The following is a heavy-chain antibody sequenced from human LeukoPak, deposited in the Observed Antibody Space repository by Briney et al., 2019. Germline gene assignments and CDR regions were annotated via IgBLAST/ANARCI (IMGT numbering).Heavy chain of an antibody. J-gene: IGHJ4*02. CDR3: ASTHAGRYYTTFDY. CDR2: IYYNGNT. D-gene: IGHD3-10*01. CDR1: GGSIISSSSY. V-gene: IGHV4-39*01. Sequence: SETLSLTCTVSGGSIISSSSYWGWIRQPPKKGLVWCGAIYYNGNTYYNRSLRSRVTMSVDTSKNQFSLKLNSVTAADTAVYYCASTHAGRYYTTFDYWGQGALVTVSS.